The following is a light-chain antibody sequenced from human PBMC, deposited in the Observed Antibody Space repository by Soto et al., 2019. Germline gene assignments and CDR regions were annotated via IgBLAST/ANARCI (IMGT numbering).Light chain of an antibody. CDR1: QSVSSY. CDR3: QQYGRSPTWT. Sequence: EIVMTQSPATLSVSPGERATVSCRASQSVSSYLAWYQQKPGQAPRLLIYGASSRATGVSDRFSGSGSRTDFTLTLSRLETEDFAVYYCQQYGRSPTWTFGQGTKVDIK. J-gene: IGKJ1*01. V-gene: IGKV3-20*01. CDR2: GAS.